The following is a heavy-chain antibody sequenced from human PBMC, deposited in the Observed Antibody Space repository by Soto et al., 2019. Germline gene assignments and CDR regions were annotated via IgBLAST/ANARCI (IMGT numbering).Heavy chain of an antibody. D-gene: IGHD3-16*01. Sequence: SETLSLTCAVYDGSFSDYYWNWIRQAPGKGLEWIGEIKHGGSTNYNPSLKTRVTMSLDTSKNQVSLKVTSVTAADTAMYYCARGRGEVDYWCQGTLVTVSS. V-gene: IGHV4-34*01. CDR1: DGSFSDYY. CDR2: IKHGGST. J-gene: IGHJ4*02. CDR3: ARGRGEVDY.